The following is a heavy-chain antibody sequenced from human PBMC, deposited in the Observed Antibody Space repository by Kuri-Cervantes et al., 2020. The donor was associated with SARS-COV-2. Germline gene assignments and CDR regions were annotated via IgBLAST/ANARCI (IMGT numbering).Heavy chain of an antibody. J-gene: IGHJ4*02. D-gene: IGHD6-13*01. V-gene: IGHV3-21*01. CDR3: AARAVGIAAAGTKVDY. Sequence: GESLKISCAASEFTFSSYSMNWVRQAPGKGLEWVSSISSSSSYIYYADSVKGRFTIFRDNAKNSLYLQMNSLRAEDTAVYYCAARAVGIAAAGTKVDYWGQGTLVTVSS. CDR1: EFTFSSYS. CDR2: ISSSSSYI.